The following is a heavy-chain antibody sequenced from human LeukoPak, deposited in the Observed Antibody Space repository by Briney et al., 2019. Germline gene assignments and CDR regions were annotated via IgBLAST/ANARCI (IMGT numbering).Heavy chain of an antibody. Sequence: PGRSLRLSCAASGFTFDDYAMHWVRHAPGKGLERVSGISWNSGSIGYADSVKGRFTISRDNAKNSLYLQMNSLRAEDTALYYCAKDIQLWAGMDVWGQGTTVTVSS. J-gene: IGHJ6*02. CDR1: GFTFDDYA. V-gene: IGHV3-9*01. D-gene: IGHD5-18*01. CDR2: ISWNSGSI. CDR3: AKDIQLWAGMDV.